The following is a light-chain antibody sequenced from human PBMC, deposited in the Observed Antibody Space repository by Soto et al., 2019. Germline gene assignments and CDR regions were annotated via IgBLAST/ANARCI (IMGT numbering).Light chain of an antibody. V-gene: IGLV2-11*01. Sequence: QSALTQPRSVSGSPGQSVTISCTGTSSDVGGYNYVSWYQQHPGKAPKLMIYDVSKRPSGVPDRFSGSKSGNTASLTISGLQAEDEADYYCCSYAGSYNLLYVFGTGTKLTVL. J-gene: IGLJ1*01. CDR3: CSYAGSYNLLYV. CDR2: DVS. CDR1: SSDVGGYNY.